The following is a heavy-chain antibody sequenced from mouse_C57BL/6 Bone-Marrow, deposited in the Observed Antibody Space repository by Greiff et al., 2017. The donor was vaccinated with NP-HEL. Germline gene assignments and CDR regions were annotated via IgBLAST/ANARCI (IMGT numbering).Heavy chain of an antibody. CDR2: IDPSDSYT. CDR3: ARKGPPFAY. Sequence: QVQLKQPGAELVMPGASVKLSCKASGYTFTSFWMHWVKQRPGQGLEWIGEIDPSDSYTNYNQKFKGKSTLTVDKSSSTAYMQLSSLTSEDSAVYYCARKGPPFAYWGQGTLVTVSA. CDR1: GYTFTSFW. D-gene: IGHD3-3*01. J-gene: IGHJ3*01. V-gene: IGHV1-69*01.